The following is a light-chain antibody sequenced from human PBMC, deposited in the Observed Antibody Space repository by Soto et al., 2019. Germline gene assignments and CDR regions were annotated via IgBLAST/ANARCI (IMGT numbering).Light chain of an antibody. CDR3: CSYAGNTLVV. Sequence: QSVLTQSPSVSAAPGQTVTISCSGTSSNIGNNYVSWYQLLPETAPKLLIYDNIKRPSGIPDRFSGSKSGTSATLVITGLQAEDEADYYCCSYAGNTLVVFGGGTKVTVL. CDR2: DNI. J-gene: IGLJ2*01. V-gene: IGLV1-51*01. CDR1: SSNIGNNY.